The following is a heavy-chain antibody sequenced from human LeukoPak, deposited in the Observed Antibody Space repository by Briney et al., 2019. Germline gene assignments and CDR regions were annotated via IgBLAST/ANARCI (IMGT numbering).Heavy chain of an antibody. CDR3: ARRGTMVRGVPDY. V-gene: IGHV4-34*01. CDR2: ISHSGST. J-gene: IGHJ4*02. CDR1: GESFSGYF. Sequence: SETLSLTCAVYGESFSGYFWNWIRQPPGKGLEWIGGISHSGSTNYNSSLKSRVTISVDTSQNQFSLKLSSVTAADTAVYYCARRGTMVRGVPDYWGQGTLVTVSS. D-gene: IGHD3-10*01.